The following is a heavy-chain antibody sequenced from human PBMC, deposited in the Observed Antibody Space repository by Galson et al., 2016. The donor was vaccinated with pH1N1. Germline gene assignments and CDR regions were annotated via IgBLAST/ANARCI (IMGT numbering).Heavy chain of an antibody. V-gene: IGHV3-21*01. J-gene: IGHJ4*02. Sequence: SLRLSCAASGSTFSDYNMNWVRQAPGKGLEWVSSISSSGSFIYYADSLKGRVTISRDNAANSLFLQMNSLTPEDTAVYFCARVVGISSAPNDYWGQGVPVIVSS. D-gene: IGHD6-13*01. CDR3: ARVVGISSAPNDY. CDR2: ISSSGSFI. CDR1: GSTFSDYN.